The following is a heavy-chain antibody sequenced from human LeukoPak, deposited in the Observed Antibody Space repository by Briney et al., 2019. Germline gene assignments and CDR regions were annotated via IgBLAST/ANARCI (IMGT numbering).Heavy chain of an antibody. Sequence: GGSLRLSCAASGFTFSSYSMNWVRQSPGKGLEGVSYISGSSNTIYYADSVKGRFTISRDNAKNSLYLQMNSLRDEDTAVYYCARAVTTVTRGGLVFDYWGQGTLVTVSS. J-gene: IGHJ4*02. D-gene: IGHD4-17*01. CDR2: ISGSSNTI. CDR3: ARAVTTVTRGGLVFDY. CDR1: GFTFSSYS. V-gene: IGHV3-48*02.